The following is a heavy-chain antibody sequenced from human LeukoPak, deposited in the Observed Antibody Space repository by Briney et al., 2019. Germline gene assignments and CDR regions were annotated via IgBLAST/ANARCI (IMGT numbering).Heavy chain of an antibody. CDR2: IIPILGIA. V-gene: IGHV1-69*04. J-gene: IGHJ6*02. D-gene: IGHD4-17*01. Sequence: ASVKVSCKASGGTFSSYAISWVRQAPGQGLEWMGRIIPILGIANYAQKFQGRVTITADKSTSTAYMELSSLRSEDTAVYHCARDLVGYGDRGDMDVWGQGTTVTVSS. CDR3: ARDLVGYGDRGDMDV. CDR1: GGTFSSYA.